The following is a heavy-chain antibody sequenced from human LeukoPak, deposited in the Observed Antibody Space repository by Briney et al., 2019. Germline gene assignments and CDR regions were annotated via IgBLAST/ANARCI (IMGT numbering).Heavy chain of an antibody. CDR2: IYYSGST. CDR1: GGSISSGGYY. D-gene: IGHD3-22*01. Sequence: SQTLSLTCTVSGGSISSGGYYWSWIRQHPGKGLEWIGYIYYSGSTYYNPSLKSRVTISVDTSKNQFSLKLSSVTAADTAVYYCASTYYDSSGYHDAFDIWGQGTMVTVSS. V-gene: IGHV4-31*03. J-gene: IGHJ3*02. CDR3: ASTYYDSSGYHDAFDI.